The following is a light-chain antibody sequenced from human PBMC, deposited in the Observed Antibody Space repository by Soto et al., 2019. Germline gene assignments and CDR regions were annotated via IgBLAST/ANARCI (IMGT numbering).Light chain of an antibody. Sequence: QSALTQPASVSGSPGQSITISCTGTSSDVGGYNYVSWYQQHPGKAPKLMIYEVSNRPSGGSNRFSGSKSGNTASLTISGLQAEDEADYYCSSYTSSSTRVFGGGTQLTVL. J-gene: IGLJ2*01. CDR2: EVS. V-gene: IGLV2-14*01. CDR1: SSDVGGYNY. CDR3: SSYTSSSTRV.